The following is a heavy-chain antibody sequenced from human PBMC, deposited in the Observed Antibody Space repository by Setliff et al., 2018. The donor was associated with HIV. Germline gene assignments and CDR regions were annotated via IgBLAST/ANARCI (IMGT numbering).Heavy chain of an antibody. CDR1: GGSFSDNY. J-gene: IGHJ3*02. CDR2: INQSGST. CDR3: ARGRGRTFYYDSSGSRAFDI. Sequence: PSETLSLTCAVYGGSFSDNYWSWIRQSPGKGLEWIGEINQSGSTNYNPSLKSRVIISVDTSKNQLSLKLSSVTAADTAMYYCARGRGRTFYYDSSGSRAFDIWGQGTMVTVSS. V-gene: IGHV4-34*01. D-gene: IGHD3-22*01.